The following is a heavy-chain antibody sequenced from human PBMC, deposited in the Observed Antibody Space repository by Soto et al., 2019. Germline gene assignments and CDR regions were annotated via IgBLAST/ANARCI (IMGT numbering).Heavy chain of an antibody. D-gene: IGHD3-22*01. J-gene: IGHJ3*02. Sequence: QVQLQESGPGLVKPSETLSLTCTVSGGSISSYYWSWIRQPAGKGLAWIGRIYTSGSTNYNPSLKSRVTLSVDTSKNKFSLKLSSVTAADTAVYYCARDENYYDSRDAFDIWGQGTMVPVSS. V-gene: IGHV4-4*07. CDR1: GGSISSYY. CDR3: ARDENYYDSRDAFDI. CDR2: IYTSGST.